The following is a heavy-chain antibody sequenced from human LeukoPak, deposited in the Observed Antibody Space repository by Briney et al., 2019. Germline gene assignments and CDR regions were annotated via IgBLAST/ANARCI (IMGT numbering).Heavy chain of an antibody. CDR3: AGQNDDYGDYAAGNWFAP. Sequence: PSETLSLTCTVSGGSISSSSYYWGWIRQPPGKGLEWIGNIYDDGRTFYNPSLKRRVTISVDTSKNQFSLKPSSVTAAATAVYYCAGQNDDYGDYAAGNWFAPWGEGTLVTVSS. V-gene: IGHV4-39*01. CDR1: GGSISSSSYY. CDR2: IYDDGRT. J-gene: IGHJ5*02. D-gene: IGHD4-17*01.